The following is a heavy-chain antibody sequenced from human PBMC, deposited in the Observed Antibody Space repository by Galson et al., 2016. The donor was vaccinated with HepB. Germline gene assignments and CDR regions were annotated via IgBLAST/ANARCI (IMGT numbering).Heavy chain of an antibody. D-gene: IGHD2-15*01. J-gene: IGHJ3*02. Sequence: SLRLSCAASGFTFSDSAMHWVRQASGKGLEWVGRIRSKANSYATAYGASVKGRFTISRDDSENTAYLQMNSLKAEDTAVYYCTTGEAIVGAAYMRDAFDIWGPGTMVIVSS. CDR1: GFTFSDSA. CDR2: IRSKANSYAT. CDR3: TTGEAIVGAAYMRDAFDI. V-gene: IGHV3-73*01.